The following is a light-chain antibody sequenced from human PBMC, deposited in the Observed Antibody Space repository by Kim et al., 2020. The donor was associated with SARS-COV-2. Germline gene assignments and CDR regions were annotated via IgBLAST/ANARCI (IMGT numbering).Light chain of an antibody. CDR2: KDS. V-gene: IGLV3-25*03. J-gene: IGLJ2*01. Sequence: PGQAAKITCSGEALPKKYAYWYQQKPGQAPVLVIYKDSERPSGIPERFSGSSSGTTVTFTIRGVQAEDEADYYCQSADSSGTYVVFGGGTQLTVL. CDR3: QSADSSGTYVV. CDR1: ALPKKY.